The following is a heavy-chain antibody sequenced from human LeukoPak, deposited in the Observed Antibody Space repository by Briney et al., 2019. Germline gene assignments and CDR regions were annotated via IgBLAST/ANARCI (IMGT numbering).Heavy chain of an antibody. V-gene: IGHV3-33*01. CDR1: GFTFSNYG. D-gene: IGHD3-10*01. Sequence: PGGSLRLSCAASGFTFSNYGMHWVRQAPGKGLEWVAVIWYDGNNKYYADSVKGRFTISRDNSKNTLYLQMNSLRAEDTAVYYCARGVGNYYYVMDVWGQGTTVTVSS. CDR3: ARGVGNYYYVMDV. J-gene: IGHJ6*02. CDR2: IWYDGNNK.